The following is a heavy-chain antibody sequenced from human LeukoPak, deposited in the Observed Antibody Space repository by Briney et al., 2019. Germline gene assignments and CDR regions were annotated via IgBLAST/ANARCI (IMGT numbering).Heavy chain of an antibody. CDR2: IYSGGNT. J-gene: IGHJ4*02. Sequence: GGSLRLSCSASGFTFKSYAMHWVRQAPGKGLEWVSVIYSGGNTYYADSVKGRFTISRDNSKNTLYLQMNSLRAEDTAVYYCASDGSDTAMVNWGQGTLVTVSS. CDR3: ASDGSDTAMVN. D-gene: IGHD5-18*01. V-gene: IGHV3-53*01. CDR1: GFTFKSYA.